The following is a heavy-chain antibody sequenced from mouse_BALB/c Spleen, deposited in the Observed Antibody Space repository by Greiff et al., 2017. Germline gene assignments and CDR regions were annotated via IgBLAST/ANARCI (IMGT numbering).Heavy chain of an antibody. CDR2: IDPANGNT. Sequence: EVKLMESGAELVKPGASVKLSCTASGFNIKDTYMHWVKQRPEQGLEWIGRIDPANGNTKYDPKFQGKATITADTSSNTAYLQLSSLTSEDTAVYYCARRYYGSSWYFDVWGAGTTGTVSS. D-gene: IGHD1-1*01. CDR1: GFNIKDTY. V-gene: IGHV14-3*02. CDR3: ARRYYGSSWYFDV. J-gene: IGHJ1*01.